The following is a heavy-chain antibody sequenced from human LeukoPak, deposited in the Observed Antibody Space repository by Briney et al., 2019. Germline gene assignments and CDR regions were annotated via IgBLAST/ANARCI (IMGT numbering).Heavy chain of an antibody. V-gene: IGHV1-46*01. CDR1: GYTFTSYY. J-gene: IGHJ2*01. CDR2: INPSGGST. CDR3: ARVNILTGPYWYFDL. Sequence: GASVKVSCKASGYTFTSYYMHWVRQAPGQGLEWMGIINPSGGSTSYAQKFQGRVTMTRDTSTSTVHMELSSLRSEDTAVYYCARVNILTGPYWYFDLWGRGTLVTVSS. D-gene: IGHD3-9*01.